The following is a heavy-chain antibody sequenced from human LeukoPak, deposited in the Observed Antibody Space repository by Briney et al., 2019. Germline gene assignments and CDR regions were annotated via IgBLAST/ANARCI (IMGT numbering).Heavy chain of an antibody. CDR2: INAGNGNT. D-gene: IGHD3-3*01. V-gene: IGHV1-3*01. CDR3: ARVPPVGVLRFLEWLPRDAFDI. J-gene: IGHJ3*02. CDR1: GYTFTSYA. Sequence: GASVKVPCKASGYTFTSYAMHWVRQAPGQRLEWMGWINAGNGNTKYSQKFQGRVTITRDTSASTAYMELSSLRSEDTAVYYCARVPPVGVLRFLEWLPRDAFDIWGQGTMVTVSS.